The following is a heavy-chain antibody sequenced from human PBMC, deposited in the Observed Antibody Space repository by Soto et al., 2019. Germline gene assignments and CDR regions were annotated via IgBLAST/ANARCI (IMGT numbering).Heavy chain of an antibody. CDR3: ARDQSYDFWSGHPTL. CDR1: GGTFSSYT. Sequence: QVQLVQSGAEVKKPGSSVKVSCKASGGTFSSYTISWVRQAPGQGLEWMGRIIPILGIANYAQKFQGRVTITADKSTSTAYMELSSLRSEDTAVYYCARDQSYDFWSGHPTLWGQGTLVTVSS. J-gene: IGHJ4*02. V-gene: IGHV1-69*08. CDR2: IIPILGIA. D-gene: IGHD3-3*01.